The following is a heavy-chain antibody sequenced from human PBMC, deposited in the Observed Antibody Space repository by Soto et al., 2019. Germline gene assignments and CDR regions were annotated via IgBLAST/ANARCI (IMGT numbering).Heavy chain of an antibody. J-gene: IGHJ4*02. D-gene: IGHD3-22*01. Sequence: TGGSLRLSFKPSEFTFISSFISWVRQAPGRGLEWMANIKYDGSEKYYVDSVKGRLTISRDNAKNSLYLQMNSLRAEDTAVYYCASSPHKDSRPDYWGQGTLVTVSS. CDR1: EFTFISSF. V-gene: IGHV3-7*05. CDR3: ASSPHKDSRPDY. CDR2: IKYDGSEK.